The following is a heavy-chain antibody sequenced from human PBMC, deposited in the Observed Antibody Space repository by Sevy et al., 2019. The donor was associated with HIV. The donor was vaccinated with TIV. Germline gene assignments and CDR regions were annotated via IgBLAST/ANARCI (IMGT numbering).Heavy chain of an antibody. CDR3: AREQTTRSKPDDFDP. V-gene: IGHV3-7*01. CDR1: GFTFSNYW. D-gene: IGHD1-1*01. J-gene: IGHJ5*02. CDR2: INQDGSEK. Sequence: GGSLRLSCAASGFTFSNYWMSWVRQAPGKGLECVANINQDGSEKYYLDSVKGRFIVSRDNAKNSLYLQMNSLRAEDSAVYNCAREQTTRSKPDDFDPWGQGTLVTVSS.